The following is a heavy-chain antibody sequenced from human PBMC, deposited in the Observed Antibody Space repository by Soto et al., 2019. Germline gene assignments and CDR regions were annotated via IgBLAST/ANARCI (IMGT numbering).Heavy chain of an antibody. D-gene: IGHD6-13*01. CDR1: GVSISSYY. CDR3: ARGIGQQLPPLD. CDR2: IYYSGNT. Sequence: QVQLQESGPGLAKPSETLSLTCTVSGVSISSYYWSWIRQPPGKGLEWIGYIYYSGNTNYNPSLKSRVTISIDASKNQFSLELSSVTAADSAVYFCARGIGQQLPPLDWGQGTLVTVSS. J-gene: IGHJ4*02. V-gene: IGHV4-59*01.